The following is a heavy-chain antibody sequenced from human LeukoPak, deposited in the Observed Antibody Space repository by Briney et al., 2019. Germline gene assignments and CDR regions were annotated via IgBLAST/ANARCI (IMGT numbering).Heavy chain of an antibody. CDR3: AKRGGYCSGGSCYQFDY. Sequence: GGSLRLSCAASGFTFSSYGMHWVRQAPGQGLEWVAFIRFDEVNKYYAESVKGRFTISRDNSKNTLYLQMNSLRSEDTAVYFCAKRGGYCSGGSCYQFDYWGQGTLVTVSS. J-gene: IGHJ4*02. CDR2: IRFDEVNK. CDR1: GFTFSSYG. D-gene: IGHD2-15*01. V-gene: IGHV3-30*02.